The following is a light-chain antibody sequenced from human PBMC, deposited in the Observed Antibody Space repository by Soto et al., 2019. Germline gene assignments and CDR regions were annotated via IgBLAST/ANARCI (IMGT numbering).Light chain of an antibody. J-gene: IGLJ1*01. V-gene: IGLV2-14*03. CDR3: NSYRVGSTVYV. CDR2: DVS. Sequence: QSALTQPASVSWSPGQSIAISCTGTSSYIGAYNYVAWYQQHPGQAPKLLLYDVSNRPSGISVRFSGSKSGNTASLTISGLQAEDEAAYYCNSYRVGSTVYVFGTGNKVTVL. CDR1: SSYIGAYNY.